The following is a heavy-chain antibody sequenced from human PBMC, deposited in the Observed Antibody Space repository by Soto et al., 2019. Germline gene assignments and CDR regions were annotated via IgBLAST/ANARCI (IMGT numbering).Heavy chain of an antibody. V-gene: IGHV1-69*01. Sequence: QVPLVQSGAEVKKPGSSVKVSCKASGGTFSSYAISWVRQAPGQGLEWMGGIIPIFGTANYAQKFQGRVTITADESTSTAYMELSSLRSEDTAVYYCARDPSSSIAARPDRGDYWGQGTLVTVSS. CDR1: GGTFSSYA. CDR2: IIPIFGTA. J-gene: IGHJ4*02. CDR3: ARDPSSSIAARPDRGDY. D-gene: IGHD6-6*01.